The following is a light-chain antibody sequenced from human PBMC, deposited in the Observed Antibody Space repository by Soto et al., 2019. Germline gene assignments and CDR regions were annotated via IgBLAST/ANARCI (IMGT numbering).Light chain of an antibody. J-gene: IGLJ2*01. CDR2: EGT. V-gene: IGLV2-23*01. CDR1: STDFENYNL. Sequence: QSVLTQPASVSGSPGQSITISCTRSSTDFENYNLVSWYQHCPDKAPKLIIYEGTKRPSEISDRFSGSESDTTASLIISGLQPEDEADYYCSSYAGSSARVVFGGGTNLTVL. CDR3: SSYAGSSARVV.